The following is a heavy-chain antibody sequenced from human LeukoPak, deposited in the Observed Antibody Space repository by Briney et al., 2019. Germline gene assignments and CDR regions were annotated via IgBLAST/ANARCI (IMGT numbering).Heavy chain of an antibody. CDR1: GGSISGYY. J-gene: IGHJ6*02. V-gene: IGHV4-59*08. Sequence: PSETLSLTCTVSGGSISGYYWIWIRQPPGKGLEWVGHVYYTGSTSYNPSLESRVTISVDTSKNQFSLRLSSVTAADTAVYYCARRGYLGVAYAMDVWGQGTTVTVSS. D-gene: IGHD2-15*01. CDR2: VYYTGST. CDR3: ARRGYLGVAYAMDV.